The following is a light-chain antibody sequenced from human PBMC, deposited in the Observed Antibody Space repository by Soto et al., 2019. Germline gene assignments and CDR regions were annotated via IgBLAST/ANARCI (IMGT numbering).Light chain of an antibody. V-gene: IGLV2-8*01. CDR3: SSYAGFYTLL. CDR1: SSDVGGYNY. Sequence: QSALTQPPSASGSPGQSVTISCTGTSSDVGGYNYVSWYQQHPGKAPKLLMFRVTERPSGVPDRFSGSKSGNTASLTVSGLQAEDEADYYCSSYAGFYTLLFGGGTQLTVL. J-gene: IGLJ2*01. CDR2: RVT.